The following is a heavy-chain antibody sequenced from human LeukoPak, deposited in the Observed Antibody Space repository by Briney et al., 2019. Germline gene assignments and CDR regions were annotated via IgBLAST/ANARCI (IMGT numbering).Heavy chain of an antibody. D-gene: IGHD6-19*01. V-gene: IGHV5-51*01. J-gene: IGHJ4*02. CDR1: GYSLTRYW. CDR2: IYPLDSDT. Sequence: PGESLKISWKGSGYSLTRYWIGWGRQMPGKGLGWMGIIYPLDSDTIYSPSFQGQVTISADKSTNTAYLQWSSLKASDTGMYYCARHPQTYSSGWYLWDYWGQGTLVTVSS. CDR3: ARHPQTYSSGWYLWDY.